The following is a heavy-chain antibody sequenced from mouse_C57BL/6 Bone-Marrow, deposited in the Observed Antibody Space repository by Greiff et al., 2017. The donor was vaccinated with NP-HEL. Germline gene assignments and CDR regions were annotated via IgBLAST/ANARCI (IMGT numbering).Heavy chain of an antibody. V-gene: IGHV1-26*01. CDR2: INPNNGGT. Sequence: EVQLQQSGPELVKPGASVKISCKASGYTFTDYYMNWVKQSHGKSLEWIGDINPNNGGTSYNQKFKGKATLTVDKSSSTAYMELRSLTSEDSAVYYCARRGDYYGSTWFAYWGQGTLVTVSA. CDR1: GYTFTDYY. D-gene: IGHD1-1*01. J-gene: IGHJ3*01. CDR3: ARRGDYYGSTWFAY.